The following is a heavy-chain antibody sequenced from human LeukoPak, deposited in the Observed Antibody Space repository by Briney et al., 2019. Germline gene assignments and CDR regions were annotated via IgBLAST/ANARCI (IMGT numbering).Heavy chain of an antibody. CDR2: IYYSGST. CDR3: ARDNTVTDAFDI. CDR1: GYSISSGYY. J-gene: IGHJ3*02. Sequence: SETLSLTCTVSGYSISSGYYWGWIRQPPGKGLEWIGSIYYSGSTYYNPSLKSRVTISVDTSKNQFSLKLSSVTAADTAVYYCARDNTVTDAFDIWGQGTMVTVSS. V-gene: IGHV4-38-2*02. D-gene: IGHD4-17*01.